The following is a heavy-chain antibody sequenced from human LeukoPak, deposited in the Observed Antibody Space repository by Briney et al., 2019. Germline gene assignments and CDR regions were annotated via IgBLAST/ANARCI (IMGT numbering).Heavy chain of an antibody. CDR2: IKQDGSEK. CDR3: ARVGDSSSSAWFDP. J-gene: IGHJ5*02. D-gene: IGHD6-6*01. V-gene: IGHV3-7*01. CDR1: GFTFSSYW. Sequence: GGSLRLCCAASGFTFSSYWMSWVRQAPGKGLEWVANIKQDGSEKYYVDSVKGRFTISRDNAKNSLYLQMNSLRAEDTAVFYCARVGDSSSSAWFDPWGQGTLVTVSS.